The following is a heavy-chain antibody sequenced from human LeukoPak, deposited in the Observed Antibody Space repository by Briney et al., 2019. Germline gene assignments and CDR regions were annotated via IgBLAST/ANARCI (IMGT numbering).Heavy chain of an antibody. CDR3: AKDKTILLWFGELYVDY. CDR1: RFSFSDYD. V-gene: IGHV3-30*18. D-gene: IGHD3-10*01. J-gene: IGHJ4*02. CDR2: ISSDGSRK. Sequence: GRSLRLSCRASRFSFSDYDMHWVRQAPGKGLEWVAVISSDGSRKHYGDSVKGRFTISRDNSKNTLYLQLNVLRAEDTAVYYCAKDKTILLWFGELYVDYWGQGTLVTVSS.